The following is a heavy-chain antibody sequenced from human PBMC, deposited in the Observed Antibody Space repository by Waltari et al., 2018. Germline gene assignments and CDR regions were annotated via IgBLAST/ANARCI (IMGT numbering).Heavy chain of an antibody. CDR2: IYYSGST. Sequence: QVQLQESGPGLVKPSETLSLTCTVSGGSISSYYWSWIRQPPGKGLEWIGYIYYSGSTNYNPSLKSRVTISVDTSKNQFSLKLSSVTAADTAVYYCARSLAAADLKGHYYYYYMDVWGKGTTVTVSS. CDR3: ARSLAAADLKGHYYYYYMDV. J-gene: IGHJ6*03. CDR1: GGSISSYY. V-gene: IGHV4-59*01. D-gene: IGHD6-13*01.